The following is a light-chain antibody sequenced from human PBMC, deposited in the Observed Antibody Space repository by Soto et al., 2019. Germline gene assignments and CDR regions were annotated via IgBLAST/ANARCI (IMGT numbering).Light chain of an antibody. V-gene: IGKV1-17*01. J-gene: IGKJ1*01. Sequence: EIKRTQSPSYLSASAGDRVTITCRASQGIRNDLGCYQQKPGKAPKCLIFAVSSLQSGVPSRFSGSGSGTEFNLTISRLQPEDWATYDCLQQNSYPRTFGQGTKVEIK. CDR2: AVS. CDR1: QGIRND. CDR3: LQQNSYPRT.